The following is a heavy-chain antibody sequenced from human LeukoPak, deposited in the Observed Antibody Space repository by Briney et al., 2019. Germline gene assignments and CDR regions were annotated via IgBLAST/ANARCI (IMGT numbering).Heavy chain of an antibody. J-gene: IGHJ6*02. Sequence: ASVKVSCKASGYTFTSYGISWVRQAPGQGLEWMGWISAYNGNTNYAQKLQGRVTMTTDTSTSTAYMELRSLRSDDTAVYYCARASEWELCTLGDYGMDVWGQGTTVTVSS. V-gene: IGHV1-18*01. CDR3: ARASEWELCTLGDYGMDV. D-gene: IGHD1-26*01. CDR1: GYTFTSYG. CDR2: ISAYNGNT.